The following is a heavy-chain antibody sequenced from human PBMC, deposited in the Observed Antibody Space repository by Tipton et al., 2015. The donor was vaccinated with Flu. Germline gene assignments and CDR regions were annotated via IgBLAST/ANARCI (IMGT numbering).Heavy chain of an antibody. J-gene: IGHJ6*02. CDR2: IYYSGST. CDR3: ARELNYGMDV. Sequence: TLSLTCTVSGGSISSYYWSWIRQPPGKGLEWIGYIYYSGSTNYNPSLKSRVTISVDTSKNQFSLKLSSVTAADTAAYYCARELNYGMDVWGQGTTVTASS. V-gene: IGHV4-59*01. CDR1: GGSISSYY.